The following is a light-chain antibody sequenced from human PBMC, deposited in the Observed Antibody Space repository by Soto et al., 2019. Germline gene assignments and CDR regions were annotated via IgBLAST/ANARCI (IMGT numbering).Light chain of an antibody. CDR2: AAS. V-gene: IGKV1D-12*01. CDR1: QCVSRW. Sequence: DIQMTQSPSSVPASVGDRVTITCRASQCVSRWLAWYQQKPGRAPKLLIYAASSLQTGVPSRFSGSGSGTDFTLTISSLQPEDFATYYCQQLKSFPITFGQGTRLEIK. J-gene: IGKJ5*01. CDR3: QQLKSFPIT.